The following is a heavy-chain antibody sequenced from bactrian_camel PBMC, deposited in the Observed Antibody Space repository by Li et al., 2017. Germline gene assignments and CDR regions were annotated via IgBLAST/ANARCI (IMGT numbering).Heavy chain of an antibody. CDR2: IASYGTA. D-gene: IGHD5*01. J-gene: IGHJ4*01. V-gene: IGHV3S53*01. Sequence: HVQLVESGGGSVASGGSLRLSCTDPEHTFSVMGWFRQAPGKEREGVAAIASYGTASYADSVKGRFTIARDNAKNTLYLQLNYLKTEDTAMYYCANWGDNYWGQGTQVTVS. CDR1: EHTFSV. CDR3: ANWGDNY.